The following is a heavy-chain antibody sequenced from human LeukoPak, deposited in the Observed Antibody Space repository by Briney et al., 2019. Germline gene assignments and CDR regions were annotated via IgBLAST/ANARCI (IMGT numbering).Heavy chain of an antibody. D-gene: IGHD3-22*01. J-gene: IGHJ3*02. CDR1: GFTFSSYS. CDR2: ISSSSSTI. CDR3: ARDPADSSGYYSDAFDI. Sequence: GGSVRLSCAASGFTFSSYSMNWVRQAPGKGLEWVSYISSSSSTIYYADSVKGRFTISRDNAKNSLYLQMNSLRAEDTAVYYCARDPADSSGYYSDAFDIWGQGTMVTVSS. V-gene: IGHV3-48*01.